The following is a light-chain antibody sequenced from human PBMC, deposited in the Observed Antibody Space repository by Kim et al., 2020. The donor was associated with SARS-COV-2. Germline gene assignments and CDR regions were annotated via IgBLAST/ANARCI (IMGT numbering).Light chain of an antibody. Sequence: QSALTQPPSASGSPGQSVTISCTGTSSDVGGSDYVSWYQHHPGKAPKVMIYEVNKRPSGVPDRFSGSKSGNTASLSVSGLQAEDEADYYCSSYEVANDRVVVGGGTKVTVL. V-gene: IGLV2-8*01. CDR2: EVN. CDR1: SSDVGGSDY. CDR3: SSYEVANDRVV. J-gene: IGLJ2*01.